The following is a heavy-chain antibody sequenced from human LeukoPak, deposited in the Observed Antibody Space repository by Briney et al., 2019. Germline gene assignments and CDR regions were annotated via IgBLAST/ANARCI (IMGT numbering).Heavy chain of an antibody. V-gene: IGHV3-11*01. J-gene: IGHJ4*02. D-gene: IGHD4-11*01. Sequence: PGGSLRLSCAASGFTFSDYYISWIRQAPGRGLEWISYISSTGFTIYYADSVKGRFTISRDNAENSVSLQMNSLTAEDTAVYNCARGIDYSTLDYWGQGNLVTVSS. CDR3: ARGIDYSTLDY. CDR1: GFTFSDYY. CDR2: ISSTGFTI.